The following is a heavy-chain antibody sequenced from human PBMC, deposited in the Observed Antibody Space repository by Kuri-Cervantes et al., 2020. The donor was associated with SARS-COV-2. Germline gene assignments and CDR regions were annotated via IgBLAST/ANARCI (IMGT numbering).Heavy chain of an antibody. J-gene: IGHJ3*02. CDR3: ARDRDYYDSSGDTFDI. Sequence: GESLKISCAASGFTFSSYAMHWVRQAPGKGLEWVAVISYDGSNKYYADSVKGRFTISRDNAKNSLLLQMNSLRVEDTAVYYCARDRDYYDSSGDTFDIWGQGTMVTVSS. CDR2: ISYDGSNK. D-gene: IGHD3-22*01. CDR1: GFTFSSYA. V-gene: IGHV3-30*07.